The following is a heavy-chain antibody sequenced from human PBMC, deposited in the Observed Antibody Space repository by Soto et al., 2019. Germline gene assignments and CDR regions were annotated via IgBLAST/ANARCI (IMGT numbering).Heavy chain of an antibody. CDR3: ARGVAAAGTSDN. D-gene: IGHD6-13*01. Sequence: VSCKVSGGTFSTYVLSWVRQAPGQGLEWMGGIIPIFGTANYAQKFQGRVTITADESTSTAYMELSSLKSEDTAVYYCARGVAAAGTSDNWGQGTLVTVSS. V-gene: IGHV1-69*01. J-gene: IGHJ4*02. CDR2: IIPIFGTA. CDR1: GGTFSTYV.